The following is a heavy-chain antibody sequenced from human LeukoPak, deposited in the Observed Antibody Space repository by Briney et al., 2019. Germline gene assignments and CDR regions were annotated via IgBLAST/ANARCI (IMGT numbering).Heavy chain of an antibody. CDR3: ARALGASGSSIPGWFDP. V-gene: IGHV4-59*12. CDR1: GGSISSYY. CDR2: IHYSGST. D-gene: IGHD1-26*01. Sequence: PSETLSLTCTVSGGSISSYYWSWIRQPPGKGLEWIGYIHYSGSTNYNPSLKSRVTISVDTSKNQFSLKLSSVIAADTAVYYCARALGASGSSIPGWFDPWGQGTLVTVSS. J-gene: IGHJ5*02.